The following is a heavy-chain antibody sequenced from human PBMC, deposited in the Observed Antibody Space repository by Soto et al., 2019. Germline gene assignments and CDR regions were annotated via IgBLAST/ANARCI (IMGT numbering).Heavy chain of an antibody. Sequence: QVQLVESGGGVVQPGRSLRLSCAGSGFTFSSYAMHCVRQAPGKRLEWVAVISYDGSDKYYADSVKGRFTTSRDNSKNTLYLHMNSLRAEDTAVYYCARDWKVGGYWGHGTLVTVSS. V-gene: IGHV3-30-3*01. D-gene: IGHD1-1*01. J-gene: IGHJ4*01. CDR1: GFTFSSYA. CDR3: ARDWKVGGY. CDR2: ISYDGSDK.